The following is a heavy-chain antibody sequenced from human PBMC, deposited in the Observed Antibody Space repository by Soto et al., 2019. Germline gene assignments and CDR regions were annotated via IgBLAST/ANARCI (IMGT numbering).Heavy chain of an antibody. CDR1: GFTFSIYG. V-gene: IGHV3-30*18. CDR2: ISYDGSDK. J-gene: IGHJ6*02. CDR3: AKSSKGRGSAFQYDYAMDV. D-gene: IGHD2-15*01. Sequence: GGSLRLSCEASGFTFSIYGIHWVRQCPGKGLEWVAFISYDGSDKKYADSVKGRFTISRDSSINTLYLQMKSLRPEDTAVYYCAKSSKGRGSAFQYDYAMDVWGQGTTVTISS.